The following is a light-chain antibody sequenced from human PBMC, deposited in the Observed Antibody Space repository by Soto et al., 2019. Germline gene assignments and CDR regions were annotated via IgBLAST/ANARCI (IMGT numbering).Light chain of an antibody. J-gene: IGLJ2*01. CDR1: SSDIGAYKF. Sequence: QSVLTQPPSASGSPGQSVAISCTGTSSDIGAYKFVSWYQQHPGKAPKLIIYEVSIRPSGVPDRFSGSKSGNTASLTVSGLLAEDEAVYYCSLYAGSNNVVFGGGTKLTVL. CDR2: EVS. V-gene: IGLV2-8*01. CDR3: SLYAGSNNVV.